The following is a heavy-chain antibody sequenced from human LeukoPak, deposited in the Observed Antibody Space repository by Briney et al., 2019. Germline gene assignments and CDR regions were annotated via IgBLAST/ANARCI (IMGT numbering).Heavy chain of an antibody. J-gene: IGHJ3*02. CDR1: GASISSGGFL. D-gene: IGHD2-2*01. Sequence: PSETLSLTCTVSGASISSGGFLWHWIRQLPGMDLEWIGNIYYTGNAGYNPSLKRRVTISGDTSMNQFSLKLTSVTAADTAVYYCAREKACSTTSCYAFDIWGQGTLVTVSS. V-gene: IGHV4-31*03. CDR2: IYYTGNA. CDR3: AREKACSTTSCYAFDI.